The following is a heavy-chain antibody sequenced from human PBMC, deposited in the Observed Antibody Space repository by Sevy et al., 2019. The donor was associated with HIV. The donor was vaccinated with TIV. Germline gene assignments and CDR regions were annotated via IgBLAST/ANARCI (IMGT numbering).Heavy chain of an antibody. CDR1: GFSFSGYG. D-gene: IGHD6-19*01. CDR3: ARERIAVAGMGYYFDF. Sequence: GPLRLSCAASGFSFSGYGMHWVRQAPGKGLEWVAVIWYDGTNKEYKDSVKGRYTISRDNSKNTLYLQMNSLRAEDTAVYYCARERIAVAGMGYYFDFWGQGTLVTVSS. CDR2: IWYDGTNK. J-gene: IGHJ4*02. V-gene: IGHV3-33*01.